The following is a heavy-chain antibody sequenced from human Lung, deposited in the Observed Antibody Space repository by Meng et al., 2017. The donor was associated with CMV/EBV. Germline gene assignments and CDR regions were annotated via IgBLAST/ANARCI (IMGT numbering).Heavy chain of an antibody. CDR3: ASFPPPGKQWLVTDY. V-gene: IGHV4-4*02. Sequence: LEACPGPVTPSGTLSLTCAVSGGSISSSNWWSWVRQPPGKGLEWIGEIYHSGSTNYNPSLKSRVTISVDKSKNQFSLKLSSVTAADTAVYYCASFPPPGKQWLVTDYWGQGTLVTVSS. J-gene: IGHJ4*02. CDR2: IYHSGST. D-gene: IGHD6-19*01. CDR1: GGSISSSNW.